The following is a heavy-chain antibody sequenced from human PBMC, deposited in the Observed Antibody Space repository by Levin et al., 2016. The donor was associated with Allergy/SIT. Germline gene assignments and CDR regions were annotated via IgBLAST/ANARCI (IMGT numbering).Heavy chain of an antibody. CDR2: INAGNGNT. Sequence: WVRQAPGQRLEWMGWINAGNGNTKYSQKFQGRVTITRDTSASTAYMELSSLRSEDTAVYYCARDRRYFDWSQYYFDYWGQGTLVTVSS. D-gene: IGHD3-9*01. V-gene: IGHV1-3*01. J-gene: IGHJ4*02. CDR3: ARDRRYFDWSQYYFDY.